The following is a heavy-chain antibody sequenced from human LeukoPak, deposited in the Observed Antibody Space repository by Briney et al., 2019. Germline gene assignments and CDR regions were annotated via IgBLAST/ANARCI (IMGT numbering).Heavy chain of an antibody. V-gene: IGHV1-3*01. D-gene: IGHD5-18*01. Sequence: ASVKVSCKASGYTFTSYYMHWVRQAPGQGLEWMGWINAGNGNTKYSQKFQGRVTITRDTSASTAYMELSSLRSEDTAVYYCARGLRGYSYGYPPLYWGQGTLVTVSS. CDR2: INAGNGNT. J-gene: IGHJ4*02. CDR3: ARGLRGYSYGYPPLY. CDR1: GYTFTSYY.